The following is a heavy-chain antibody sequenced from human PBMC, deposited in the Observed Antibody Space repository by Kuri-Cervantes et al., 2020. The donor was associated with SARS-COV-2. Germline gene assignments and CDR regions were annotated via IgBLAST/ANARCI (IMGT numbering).Heavy chain of an antibody. J-gene: IGHJ6*02. Sequence: GGSLRLSCAASGFTFSSYWMSWVRQAPGKGLEWVANIKQDGSEKYYVDSVKGRFTISRDNSKNTLYLQMNSLRAEDTAAYYCARDQYGMDVWGQGTRVTVSS. CDR2: IKQDGSEK. CDR1: GFTFSSYW. CDR3: ARDQYGMDV. V-gene: IGHV3-7*01.